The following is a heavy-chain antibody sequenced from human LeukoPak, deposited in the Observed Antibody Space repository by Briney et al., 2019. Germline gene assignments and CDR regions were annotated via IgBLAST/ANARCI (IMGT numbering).Heavy chain of an antibody. CDR1: GFTFSSYA. J-gene: IGHJ6*02. Sequence: GGSLRLSCAASGFTFSSYAMHWVRQAPGKGLEWVAVISYDGSNKYYADSVKGRLTISRDNSKNTLYLQMNSLRAEDTAVYYFASLPFYYYYGMDVWGQGTTVTVSS. CDR3: ASLPFYYYYGMDV. CDR2: ISYDGSNK. V-gene: IGHV3-30*04.